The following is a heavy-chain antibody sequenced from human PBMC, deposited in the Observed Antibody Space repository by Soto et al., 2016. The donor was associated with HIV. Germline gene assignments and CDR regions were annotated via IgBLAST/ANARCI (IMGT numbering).Heavy chain of an antibody. D-gene: IGHD3-10*01. Sequence: EVQLVESGGGLGQSGGSLRLSCTASGFPFNNFRMSWVRQAPGKGLEWVSYISARSSTIYYADSVKGRFTISRDNAKNSLYLQMNRLRVEDTAVYYCARDQTSPRGXYYYGSGAFDSWGQGTLVTVSS. J-gene: IGHJ4*02. CDR3: ARDQTSPRGXYYYGSGAFDS. CDR1: GFPFNNFR. CDR2: ISARSSTI. V-gene: IGHV3-48*01.